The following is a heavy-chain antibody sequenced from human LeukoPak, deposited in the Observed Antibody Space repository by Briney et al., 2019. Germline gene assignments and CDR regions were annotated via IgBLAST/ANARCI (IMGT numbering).Heavy chain of an antibody. CDR2: ISSSSSSYI. CDR3: ARYDILTGYYFDY. CDR1: GFTFSSYS. D-gene: IGHD3-9*01. J-gene: IGHJ4*02. Sequence: PGGSLRLSCAASGFTFSSYSMNWVRQAPGKGLEWVSSISSSSSSYIYYADSVKGRFTISRDNAKNSLYLQMNSLRAEDTAVYYCARYDILTGYYFDYWGQGTLVTVSS. V-gene: IGHV3-21*01.